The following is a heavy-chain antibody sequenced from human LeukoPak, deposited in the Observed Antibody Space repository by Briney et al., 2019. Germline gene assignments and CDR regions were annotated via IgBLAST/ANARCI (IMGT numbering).Heavy chain of an antibody. CDR1: GFTFSDYY. Sequence: GGSLRLSCAASGFTFSDYYMSWIRQAPEKGLEWVANINQDGSKQNYVDSVKGRFTVSRDNAQNSLYLQMHSLRAEDTAVYYCARDPDILLGVNFDYWGQGALVIVSS. CDR3: ARDPDILLGVNFDY. V-gene: IGHV3-7*01. D-gene: IGHD2-21*01. CDR2: INQDGSKQ. J-gene: IGHJ4*02.